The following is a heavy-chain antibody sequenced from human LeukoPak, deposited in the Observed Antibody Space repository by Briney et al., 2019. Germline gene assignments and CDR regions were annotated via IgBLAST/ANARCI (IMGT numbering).Heavy chain of an antibody. J-gene: IGHJ4*02. CDR3: AGRVDF. Sequence: PGGSQRLSCAASGFTVSSNYMSWVRQAPGKGLEWVSLIYSGGGTYYADSVKGRFTISRDNSKNTLYLQMNSLRADDTAVYYCAGRVDFWGQGTLVTLSS. D-gene: IGHD3/OR15-3a*01. CDR2: IYSGGGT. CDR1: GFTVSSNY. V-gene: IGHV3-53*01.